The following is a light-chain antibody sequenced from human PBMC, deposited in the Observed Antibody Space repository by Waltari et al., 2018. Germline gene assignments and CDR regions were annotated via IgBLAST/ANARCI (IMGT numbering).Light chain of an antibody. CDR3: QTGGHGTWV. J-gene: IGLJ3*02. V-gene: IGLV4-69*01. CDR1: SGHSSNI. Sequence: QLVLTQSPSASASLGASVKLTCTLSSGHSSNIIAWHQQQPEKGPRYLMKGNSDGSHSKGDEIPDRFSGSSSGAERYLTISSRQSEDEADYYCQTGGHGTWVFGGGTKLTVL. CDR2: GNSDGSH.